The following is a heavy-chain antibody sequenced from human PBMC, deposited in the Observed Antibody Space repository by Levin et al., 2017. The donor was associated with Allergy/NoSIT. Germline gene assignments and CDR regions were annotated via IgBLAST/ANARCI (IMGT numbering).Heavy chain of an antibody. Sequence: GGSLRLSCAASGFTFSDYYMSWIRQAPGKGLEWVSYISSTSGYTNYADSVKGRFTISRDNAKHSLYLQMNSLRAEDTAVYYCARYGSGVPFDYWGQGTLVTVSS. D-gene: IGHD3-10*01. J-gene: IGHJ4*02. CDR2: ISSTSGYT. CDR3: ARYGSGVPFDY. V-gene: IGHV3-11*03. CDR1: GFTFSDYY.